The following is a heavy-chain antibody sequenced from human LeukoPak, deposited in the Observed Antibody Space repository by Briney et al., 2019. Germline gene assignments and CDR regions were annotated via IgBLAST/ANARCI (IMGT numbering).Heavy chain of an antibody. CDR1: GGSISSSSYY. V-gene: IGHV4-39*01. CDR3: ARSTVTHFE. Sequence: SETLSLTRTVSGGSISSSSYYWGWIRQPPGKGLEWIGSIYYSGSTYYNPSLKSRVTISVDTSKNQFSLKLSSVTAADTAVYYCARSTVTHFEGGQGTLVTVSS. D-gene: IGHD4-17*01. J-gene: IGHJ4*02. CDR2: IYYSGST.